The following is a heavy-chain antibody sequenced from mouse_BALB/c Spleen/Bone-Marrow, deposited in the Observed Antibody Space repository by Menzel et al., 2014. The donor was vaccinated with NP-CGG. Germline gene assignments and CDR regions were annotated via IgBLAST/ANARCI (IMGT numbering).Heavy chain of an antibody. J-gene: IGHJ2*01. CDR2: ISGAGNS. Sequence: EVKLVEVWGGLLKPGGPLKLSWAASVFSFSTYAVSWARQTPDKMLEWAASISGAGNSYHSYILKGRFTTSMDNARNIVYLQMSSLRSEDTAMYDCARARGVTTATPYYFDYWGQGPALSVSS. V-gene: IGHV5-6-5*01. D-gene: IGHD1-2*01. CDR1: VFSFSTYA. CDR3: ARARGVTTATPYYFDY.